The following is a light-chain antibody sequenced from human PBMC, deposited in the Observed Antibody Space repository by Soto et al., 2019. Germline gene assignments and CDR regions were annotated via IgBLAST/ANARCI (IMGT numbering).Light chain of an antibody. CDR3: SSFTGASTI. V-gene: IGLV2-8*01. Sequence: QSLLTQPPSASGSPGQSVTISCTGTISDVGGYNYVSWYQQHPGKAPKLVIYEVTKRPSGVPDRFSGSKSGNTASLTVSGLQAEDEADYYCSSFTGASTIFGTGTKVNVL. J-gene: IGLJ1*01. CDR1: ISDVGGYNY. CDR2: EVT.